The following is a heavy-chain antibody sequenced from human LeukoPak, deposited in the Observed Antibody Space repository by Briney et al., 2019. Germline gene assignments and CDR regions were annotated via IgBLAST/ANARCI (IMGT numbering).Heavy chain of an antibody. J-gene: IGHJ4*02. CDR3: ARAPDGYSDY. Sequence: SETLSLTCTVSGGSISSGSYYWSWIRQPAGKGLGWIGSIYHSGSTYYNPSLKSRVTISVDTSKNQFSLKLSSVTAADTAVYYCARAPDGYSDYWGQGTLVTVSS. D-gene: IGHD5-24*01. CDR1: GGSISSGSYY. CDR2: IYHSGST. V-gene: IGHV4-39*07.